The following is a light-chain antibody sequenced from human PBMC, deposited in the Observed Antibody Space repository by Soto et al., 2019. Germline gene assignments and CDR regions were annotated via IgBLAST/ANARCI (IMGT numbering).Light chain of an antibody. CDR1: QSVSSSY. CDR3: QQRSNWPPIP. J-gene: IGKJ5*01. Sequence: EIVVTQYTGTLSLSPGERATLSCRASQSVSSSYLAWYQQKPGQAPRLLIYGASSRATGIPDRFSGSGSGTDFTLTISSLGPEDFAVYYCQQRSNWPPIPFGHGTRLEI. V-gene: IGKV3D-20*02. CDR2: GAS.